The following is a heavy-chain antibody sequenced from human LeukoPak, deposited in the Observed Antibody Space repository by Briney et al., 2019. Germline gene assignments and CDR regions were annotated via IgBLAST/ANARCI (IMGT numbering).Heavy chain of an antibody. V-gene: IGHV1-18*01. D-gene: IGHD3-22*01. CDR2: ISAYNGKT. J-gene: IGHJ6*03. CDR1: GYNFTSYG. CDR3: ARMVIYYYYYMDV. Sequence: ASVKVSCKAFGYNFTSYGITWVRQAPGQGLEWMGWISAYNGKTNSAQKFQGRVTMTTDTSTSTAYMDLRSLRSDDTAVYYCARMVIYYYYYMDVWGKGTTVTVSS.